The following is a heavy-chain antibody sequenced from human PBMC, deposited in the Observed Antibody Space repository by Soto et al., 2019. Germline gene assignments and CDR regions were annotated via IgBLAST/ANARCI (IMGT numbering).Heavy chain of an antibody. CDR2: IYYGGST. Sequence: LSLTCTVSGGSISSGGYYWSWIRQHPGKGLEWIGYIYYGGSTYYNPSLKSRATISGDTSKNQFSLKLSSVTAADTAVYYCARGGYYYENSGQNAYDYWGQGILVTVSS. CDR1: GGSISSGGYY. D-gene: IGHD3-22*01. CDR3: ARGGYYYENSGQNAYDY. J-gene: IGHJ4*01. V-gene: IGHV4-31*03.